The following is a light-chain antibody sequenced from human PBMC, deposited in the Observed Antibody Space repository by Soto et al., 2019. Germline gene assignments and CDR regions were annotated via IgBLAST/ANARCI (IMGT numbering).Light chain of an antibody. CDR3: SAWDDSLNGDVV. J-gene: IGLJ2*01. CDR2: SNN. CDR1: SSNIGSNT. V-gene: IGLV1-44*01. Sequence: QPVLTQPPSASGTPGQRVTISCSGSSSNIGSNTVNWYQHLPGTAPKLLMYSNNQRPSGVPDRFSGSKSGTSASLAISGLQSEDEAEYYCSAWDDSLNGDVVFGGGTKLTVL.